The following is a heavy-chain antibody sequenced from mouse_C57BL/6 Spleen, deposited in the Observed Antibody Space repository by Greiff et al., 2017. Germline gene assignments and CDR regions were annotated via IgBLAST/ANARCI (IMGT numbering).Heavy chain of an antibody. CDR2: IDPSDSYT. V-gene: IGHV1-69*01. J-gene: IGHJ3*01. CDR1: GYTFTSYW. D-gene: IGHD2-1*01. CDR3: ARTLYGNYWFAY. Sequence: QVQLKQPGAELVMPGASVKLSCKASGYTFTSYWMHWVKQRPGQGLEWIGVIDPSDSYTNYNQKFKGKSTLTVDKSSSTAYMQLSSLTSEDSAVYYCARTLYGNYWFAYWGQGTLVTVSA.